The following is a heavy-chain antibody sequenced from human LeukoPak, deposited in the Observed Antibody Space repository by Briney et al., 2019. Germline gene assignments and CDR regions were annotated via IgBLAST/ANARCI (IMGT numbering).Heavy chain of an antibody. CDR3: ACDGQWLVLYYFDY. Sequence: PGGSLRLSCAASGFTFSDYYMSWVRQAPGKGLEWVSAISGSGGSTYYADSVKGRFTISRDNSKNTLYLQMNSLRAEDTAVYYCACDGQWLVLYYFDYWGQGTLVTVSS. D-gene: IGHD6-19*01. J-gene: IGHJ4*02. V-gene: IGHV3-23*01. CDR1: GFTFSDYY. CDR2: ISGSGGST.